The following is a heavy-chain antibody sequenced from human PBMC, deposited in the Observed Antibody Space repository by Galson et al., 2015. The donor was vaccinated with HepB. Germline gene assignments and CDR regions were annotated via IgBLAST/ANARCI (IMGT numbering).Heavy chain of an antibody. V-gene: IGHV3-53*01. D-gene: IGHD4-23*01. CDR3: TRTYGGNSFAFDD. CDR2: IYEGGRT. J-gene: IGHJ4*02. Sequence: SLRLSCAVSGFPVSTIYMSWVRQAPGRGLEWVSVIYEGGRTYYADSVKGRFTISRDNSKNTLYLQMNSLRAEDTALYYCTRTYGGNSFAFDDWGQGTLVTVSS. CDR1: GFPVSTIY.